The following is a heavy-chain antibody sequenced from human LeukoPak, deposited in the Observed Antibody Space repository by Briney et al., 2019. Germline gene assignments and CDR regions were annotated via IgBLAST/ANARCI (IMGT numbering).Heavy chain of an antibody. Sequence: GGSLRLSCAASGFTFSRYWMSWVRQAPGKGLEWVANINQDGSEKYYVDSVKGRFTISRDNAKKSLYLQMNSLRDEDTAVYYCAKGKASGWYIVDYWGQGTLVTVSS. CDR3: AKGKASGWYIVDY. CDR2: INQDGSEK. D-gene: IGHD6-19*01. V-gene: IGHV3-7*01. J-gene: IGHJ4*02. CDR1: GFTFSRYW.